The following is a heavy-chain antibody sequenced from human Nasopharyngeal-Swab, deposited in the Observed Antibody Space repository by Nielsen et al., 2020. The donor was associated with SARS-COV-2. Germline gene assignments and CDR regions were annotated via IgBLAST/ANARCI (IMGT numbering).Heavy chain of an antibody. CDR2: ISDSGDTT. CDR3: AKRSRLGEFPDY. Sequence: WIRQPPGKGLFWVSTISDSGDTTFYADSVKGRFTISRDNSKNTLYLQMNSLRAEDTAVYYCAKRSRLGEFPDYWGQGTLVTVSS. V-gene: IGHV3-23*01. D-gene: IGHD3-10*01. J-gene: IGHJ4*02.